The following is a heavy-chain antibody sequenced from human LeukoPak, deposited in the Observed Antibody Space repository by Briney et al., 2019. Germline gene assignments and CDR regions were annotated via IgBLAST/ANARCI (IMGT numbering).Heavy chain of an antibody. CDR3: TTTYYYDSSGYYGYYYMDV. J-gene: IGHJ6*03. D-gene: IGHD3-22*01. CDR2: IKSKTDGGTT. V-gene: IGHV3-15*01. Sequence: GGSLRLSCAASGFSFNNYWMHWVRQAPGKGLEWVGRIKSKTDGGTTDYAAPVKGRFTISRDDSKNTLYLQMNSLKTEDTAVYYCTTTYYYDSSGYYGYYYMDVWGKGTTVTVSS. CDR1: GFSFNNYW.